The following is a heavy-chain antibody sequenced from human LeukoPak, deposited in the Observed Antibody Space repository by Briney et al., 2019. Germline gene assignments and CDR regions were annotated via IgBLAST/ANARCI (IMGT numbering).Heavy chain of an antibody. CDR2: IYYSGST. V-gene: IGHV4-61*08. J-gene: IGHJ4*02. CDR1: GGSISSGGYY. Sequence: SETLSLTCTVSGGSISSGGYYWSWIRQPPGKGLEWFGYIYYSGSTNYNPSLKSRVTISVDTSKNQFSLKLSSVTAADTAVYYCARERPGSLDYWGQGTLVTVSS. CDR3: ARERPGSLDY. D-gene: IGHD1-1*01.